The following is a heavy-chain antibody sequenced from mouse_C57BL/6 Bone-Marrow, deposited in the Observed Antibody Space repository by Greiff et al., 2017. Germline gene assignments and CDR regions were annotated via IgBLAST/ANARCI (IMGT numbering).Heavy chain of an antibody. D-gene: IGHD2-4*01. CDR1: GFNIKDYY. CDR3: VLIYYDYDAVGDY. V-gene: IGHV14-2*01. Sequence: EVKLMESGAELVKPGASVKLSCTASGFNIKDYYMHWVKQRTEQGLAWIGRIDPEDGETKYAPKFQGKATITADTSSNPAYLQLSSLTSEDTAVYYCVLIYYDYDAVGDYWGQGTTLTVSS. J-gene: IGHJ2*01. CDR2: IDPEDGET.